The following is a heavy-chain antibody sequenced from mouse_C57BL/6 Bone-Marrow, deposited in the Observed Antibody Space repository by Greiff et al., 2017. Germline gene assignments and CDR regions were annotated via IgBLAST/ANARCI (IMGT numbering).Heavy chain of an antibody. V-gene: IGHV1-55*01. CDR3: ARRGASMVKVGFGD. CDR1: GYTFTSYW. CDR2: IYPGSGST. J-gene: IGHJ3*01. D-gene: IGHD2-2*01. Sequence: VQLQQPGAELVKPGASVKMSCKASGYTFTSYWITWVKQRPGQGLEWIGDIYPGSGSTNYNEKFKSKATLTVDTSSSTAYMQLSSLTSEDSAVYYCARRGASMVKVGFGDWGKGTLVTVSA.